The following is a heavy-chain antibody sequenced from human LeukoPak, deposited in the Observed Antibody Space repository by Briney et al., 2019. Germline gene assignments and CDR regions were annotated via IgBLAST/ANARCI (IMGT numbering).Heavy chain of an antibody. Sequence: GGSLRLSCAASGFTFSIYSMNWVRQAPGKGPEWVSSISSSSSYIQYADSVKGRFTISRDNAKNSLYLQMNSLRAEDTAVYYCAKVRIAVAGTVFDYWGQGTLVTVSS. J-gene: IGHJ4*02. CDR1: GFTFSIYS. V-gene: IGHV3-21*01. CDR2: ISSSSSYI. CDR3: AKVRIAVAGTVFDY. D-gene: IGHD6-19*01.